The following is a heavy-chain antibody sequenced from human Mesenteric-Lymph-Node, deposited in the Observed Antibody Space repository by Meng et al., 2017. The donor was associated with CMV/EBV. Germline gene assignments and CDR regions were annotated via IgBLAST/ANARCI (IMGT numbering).Heavy chain of an antibody. CDR3: AKNSHDNYYDSSGYYYSPYFFDY. Sequence: ASVKVSCKASGYTFTSYYMHWVRQAPGQGLEWMGIINPSGGSTSYAQKFQGRVTMTRDTSTSTVYMELSSLRSDDTAVYYCAKNSHDNYYDSSGYYYSPYFFDYWGQGTLVTVSS. CDR2: INPSGGST. D-gene: IGHD3-22*01. CDR1: GYTFTSYY. V-gene: IGHV1-46*01. J-gene: IGHJ4*02.